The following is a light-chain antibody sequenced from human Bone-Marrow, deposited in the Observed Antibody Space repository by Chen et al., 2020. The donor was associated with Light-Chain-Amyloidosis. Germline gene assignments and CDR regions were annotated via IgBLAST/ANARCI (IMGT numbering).Light chain of an antibody. CDR1: SGSIATNY. CDR3: QSYQGSSQGV. V-gene: IGLV6-57*01. CDR2: EDD. Sequence: NFMLLQPHSVSESPGKTVILSCTPSSGSIATNYVQWYQQRPGSSPPTVIYEDDQRPSGVPDRFSGSIDRSSNAAALTISGLKTEDEADYYCQSYQGSSQGVFGGGTKLTVL. J-gene: IGLJ3*02.